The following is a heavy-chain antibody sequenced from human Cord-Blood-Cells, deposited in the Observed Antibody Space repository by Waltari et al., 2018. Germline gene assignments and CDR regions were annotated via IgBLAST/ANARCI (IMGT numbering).Heavy chain of an antibody. V-gene: IGHV1-18*01. J-gene: IGHJ4*02. D-gene: IGHD3-22*01. CDR2: ISAYNGNT. CDR3: ARVYYYDSSGYYPPDY. Sequence: QVQLVQSGAEVKKPGASVQVSCTASGYTFTSYGISWVRQAPGQGLEWMGWISAYNGNTNYAQKLQGRVTMTTDTSTSTAYMELRSLRSDDTAVYYCARVYYYDSSGYYPPDYWGQGTLVTVSS. CDR1: GYTFTSYG.